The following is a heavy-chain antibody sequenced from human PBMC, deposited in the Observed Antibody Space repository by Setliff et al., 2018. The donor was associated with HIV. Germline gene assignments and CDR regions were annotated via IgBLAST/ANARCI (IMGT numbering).Heavy chain of an antibody. J-gene: IGHJ1*01. V-gene: IGHV1-18*01. CDR2: ISAYNGNT. CDR1: GYTFTSYD. Sequence: ASVKVFCKASGYTFTSYDISWVRQAPGQGLEWMGWISAYNGNTNYAQKLQGRVTMTTDTSTSTAYMELRSLRSDDTAVYYCARDRATYYDILTGYYKRPGSEYFQHWGQGTLVTVSS. D-gene: IGHD3-9*01. CDR3: ARDRATYYDILTGYYKRPGSEYFQH.